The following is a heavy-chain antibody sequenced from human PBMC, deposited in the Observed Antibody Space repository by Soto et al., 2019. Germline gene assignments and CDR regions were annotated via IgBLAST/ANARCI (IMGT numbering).Heavy chain of an antibody. CDR1: GYTFTRYD. D-gene: IGHD3-16*02. CDR3: ARATYYDYVWGSYRYQDFDS. Sequence: ASVKVSCKASGYTFTRYDINWVRQATGQGREWMGWMNPNSGNTGYAQKFQGRVTMTRNTSISTAYMELSSLRSEDTAVYYCARATYYDYVWGSYRYQDFDSWGQGTLVTVSS. J-gene: IGHJ4*02. V-gene: IGHV1-8*01. CDR2: MNPNSGNT.